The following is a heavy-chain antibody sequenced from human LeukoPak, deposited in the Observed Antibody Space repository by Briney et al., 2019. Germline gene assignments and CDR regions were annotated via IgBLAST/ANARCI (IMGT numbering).Heavy chain of an antibody. D-gene: IGHD5-24*01. CDR1: GYSFTSYW. J-gene: IGHJ4*02. Sequence: GESLKISCKGSGYSFTSYWIGWVRQMPGKGLEWMGRIDPSDSYTNYSPSFQGHVTISADKSISTAYLQWSSLKASDTAMYYCARHGDGYNSNYFDYWGQGTLVTVSS. CDR2: IDPSDSYT. CDR3: ARHGDGYNSNYFDY. V-gene: IGHV5-10-1*01.